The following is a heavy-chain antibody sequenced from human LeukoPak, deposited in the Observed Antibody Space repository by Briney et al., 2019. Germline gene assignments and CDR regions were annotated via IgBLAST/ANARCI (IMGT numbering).Heavy chain of an antibody. Sequence: PGGSLRLSCAASGFTFSSYSMNWVRQAPGKGLEWVSSISSSSSYIYYADSVKGRFTISRDNAKNSLYLQMNSLRAEDTAVYYWARLEPTVNCIIPSGNFDYWAREPWSPSPQ. J-gene: IGHJ4*02. CDR2: ISSSSSYI. D-gene: IGHD2-2*01. V-gene: IGHV3-21*01. CDR3: ARLEPTVNCIIPSGNFDY. CDR1: GFTFSSYS.